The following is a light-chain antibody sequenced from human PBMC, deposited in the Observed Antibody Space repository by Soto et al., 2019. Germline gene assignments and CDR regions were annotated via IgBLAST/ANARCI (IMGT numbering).Light chain of an antibody. CDR2: DVT. Sequence: QSALTQPRSVSGSPGQSVTISCTGTSSDVGGYEYVSWYQQHPGKAPKFMLYDVTKRPSGVPDRFSGSKSGNTASLTISGLQAEDEADYYCCSYAGSYSWVFGGGTQLTVL. J-gene: IGLJ3*02. CDR1: SSDVGGYEY. V-gene: IGLV2-11*01. CDR3: CSYAGSYSWV.